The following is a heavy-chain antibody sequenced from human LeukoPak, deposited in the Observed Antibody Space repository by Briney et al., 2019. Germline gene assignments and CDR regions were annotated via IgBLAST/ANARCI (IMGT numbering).Heavy chain of an antibody. J-gene: IGHJ4*02. Sequence: GGSLRLSCAASGFTFSSYWMNWVRQAPGKGLEWVSAISGSGGSTYYADSVKGRFTISRDNSKNTLYLQMNSLRAEDTAVYYCAKHWVRYDFWIDYWGQGTLVTVSS. CDR3: AKHWVRYDFWIDY. D-gene: IGHD3-3*01. V-gene: IGHV3-23*01. CDR2: ISGSGGST. CDR1: GFTFSSYW.